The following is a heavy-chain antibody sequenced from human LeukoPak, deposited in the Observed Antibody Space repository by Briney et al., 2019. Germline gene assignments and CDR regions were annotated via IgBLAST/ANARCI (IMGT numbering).Heavy chain of an antibody. CDR3: ARAPPYCSSTSCYPNRWFDP. CDR1: GFTFSRYW. J-gene: IGHJ5*02. V-gene: IGHV3-7*03. Sequence: GGSLRLSCAASGFTFSRYWMSWVRQAPGKGLEWVANIKQDGSEKYYVDSVKGRFAISRDNAMNSLYLQMNSLRAEDTAVYYCARAPPYCSSTSCYPNRWFDPWGQGTLVTVSS. D-gene: IGHD2-2*01. CDR2: IKQDGSEK.